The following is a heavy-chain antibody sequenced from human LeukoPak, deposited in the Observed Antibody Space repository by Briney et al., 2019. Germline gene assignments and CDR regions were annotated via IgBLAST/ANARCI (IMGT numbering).Heavy chain of an antibody. Sequence: ASVKVSCKASGGTFSSYAISWVRQAPGQGLEWMGWISAYNGNTNYAQKLQGRVTMTTDTSTSTAYMELRSLRSDDTAVYYCARIDDPHYGMDVWGQGTTVTVSS. D-gene: IGHD1-1*01. CDR1: GGTFSSYA. V-gene: IGHV1-18*01. CDR3: ARIDDPHYGMDV. CDR2: ISAYNGNT. J-gene: IGHJ6*02.